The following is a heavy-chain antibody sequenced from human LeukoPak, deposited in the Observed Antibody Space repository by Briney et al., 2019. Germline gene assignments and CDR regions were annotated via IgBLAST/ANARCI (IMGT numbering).Heavy chain of an antibody. Sequence: QPGGSLRVSCVASGFISSDHYIDWVRQAPGKGLEWVGRTGNRANSYSTQYAASVRGRFIILSDDSRNSLYLQMNSLKNEDTAVYYCARAVVGSGFDCWGQGSLVSVSS. CDR2: TGNRANSYST. CDR1: GFISSDHY. V-gene: IGHV3-72*01. D-gene: IGHD2-15*01. CDR3: ARAVVGSGFDC. J-gene: IGHJ4*02.